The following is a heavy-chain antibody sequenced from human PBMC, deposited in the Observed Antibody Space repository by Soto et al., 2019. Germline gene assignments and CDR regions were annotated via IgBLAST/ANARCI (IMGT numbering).Heavy chain of an antibody. V-gene: IGHV4-59*01. CDR3: ARYYYDSSGYYYLNWFDP. D-gene: IGHD3-22*01. Sequence: KPSETLSLTCTVSGGSISSYYWSWIRQPPGKGLEWIGYIYYSGSTNYNPSLKSRVTISVDTSKNQFSLKLSSVTAADTAVYYCARYYYDSSGYYYLNWFDPWGQGTLVTVSS. J-gene: IGHJ5*02. CDR2: IYYSGST. CDR1: GGSISSYY.